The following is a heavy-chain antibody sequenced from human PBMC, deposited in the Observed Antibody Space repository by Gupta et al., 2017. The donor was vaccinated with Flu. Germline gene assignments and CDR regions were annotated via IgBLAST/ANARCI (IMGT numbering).Heavy chain of an antibody. J-gene: IGHJ6*02. CDR1: GFTFSSYA. V-gene: IGHV3-23*01. CDR3: ANGGSNRIYYYYGMDV. D-gene: IGHD1-14*01. CDR2: ISGSGGST. Sequence: EVQLLESGGGLVQPGGSLRLSCAASGFTFSSYAMSWVRQAPGKGLEWVSAISGSGGSTYYADSVKGRCNISRDNSKNTLYLQMNSLRAEDTAVYDWANGGSNRIYYYYGMDVWGQGTTGTVAS.